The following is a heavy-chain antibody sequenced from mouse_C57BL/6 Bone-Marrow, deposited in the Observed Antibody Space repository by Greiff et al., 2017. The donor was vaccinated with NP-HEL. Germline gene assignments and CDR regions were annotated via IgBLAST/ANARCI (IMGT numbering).Heavy chain of an antibody. CDR2: IDPSDSYT. V-gene: IGHV1-50*01. Sequence: QVQLQQPGAELVKPGASVKLSCKASGYTFTSYWMQWVKQRPGQGLEWIGEIDPSDSYTNYNQKFKGKATLTVDTSSSTAYMQLSSLTSEDSAVYYCASSNIYYDYDYWGQGTTLTVSS. D-gene: IGHD2-4*01. J-gene: IGHJ2*01. CDR1: GYTFTSYW. CDR3: ASSNIYYDYDY.